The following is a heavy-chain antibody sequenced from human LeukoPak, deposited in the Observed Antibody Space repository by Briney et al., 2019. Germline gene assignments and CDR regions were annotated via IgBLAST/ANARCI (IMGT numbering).Heavy chain of an antibody. D-gene: IGHD4-17*01. CDR2: IYYSGST. V-gene: IGHV4-59*12. CDR3: ARDHYGDYFDS. Sequence: PSETLSLTCIVSGGSISSYYWSWIRQPPGKGLEWIGFIYYSGSTNYNPSLKSRVTISVDTSKNQFSLKLSFVTSADTAVYYCARDHYGDYFDSWGQGTLVTVSS. J-gene: IGHJ4*02. CDR1: GGSISSYY.